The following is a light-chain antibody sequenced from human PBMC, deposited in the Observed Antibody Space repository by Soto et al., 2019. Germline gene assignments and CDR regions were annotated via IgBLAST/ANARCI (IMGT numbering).Light chain of an antibody. CDR3: QQYYSTPIT. Sequence: DIVMTQSPDSLAVSLGERATINCKSSRSVLYSSNNRNYITWYQQKPGQPPKLLIYWASTRESGVPDRFSGGGSGTDFTLTISSLQAEDVAVYYCQQYYSTPITFGQGTRLEIK. V-gene: IGKV4-1*01. CDR1: RSVLYSSNNRNY. J-gene: IGKJ5*01. CDR2: WAS.